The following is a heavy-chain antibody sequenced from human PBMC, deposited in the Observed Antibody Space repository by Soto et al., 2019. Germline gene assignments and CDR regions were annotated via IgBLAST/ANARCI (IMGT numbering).Heavy chain of an antibody. D-gene: IGHD6-6*01. CDR3: ARGSLDYYYYGMDV. CDR2: INHSGST. CDR1: GGSFSGYY. Sequence: SETLSLTCAFYGGSFSGYYWSWIRQPPGKGLEWIGEINHSGSTNYNPSLKSRVTISVDTSKNQFSLKLSSVTAADTAVYYCARGSLDYYYYGMDVWGQGTTVTVSS. J-gene: IGHJ6*02. V-gene: IGHV4-34*01.